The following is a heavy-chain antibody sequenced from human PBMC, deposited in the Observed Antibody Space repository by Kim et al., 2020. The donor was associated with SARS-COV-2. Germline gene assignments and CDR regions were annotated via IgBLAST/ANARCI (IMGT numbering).Heavy chain of an antibody. Sequence: SETLSLTCTVSGASVSSDIYYWSWIRQPPGKGLEYIGYLFHTGSTHYKPSLKSRVTMSVDTSKNQFSLHLRSVTAADAAVYYCASMKGGRLLFDYWGQGT. CDR3: ASMKGGRLLFDY. CDR1: GASVSSDIYY. V-gene: IGHV4-61*01. D-gene: IGHD4-17*01. CDR2: LFHTGST. J-gene: IGHJ4*02.